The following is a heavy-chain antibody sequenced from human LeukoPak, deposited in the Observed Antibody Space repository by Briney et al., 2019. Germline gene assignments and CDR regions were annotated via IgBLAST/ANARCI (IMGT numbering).Heavy chain of an antibody. J-gene: IGHJ4*02. CDR1: GASISSYY. D-gene: IGHD6-19*01. CDR3: ARKGSGWHTLEY. Sequence: PSETLSLTCTVSGASISSYYWTWIRQPPGKGLEWIAYIYYSGSTNYNPSLKSRVTISVDTSKNQLSLRLSSVTAADTAVYYCARKGSGWHTLEYWGQGTLVTVSS. V-gene: IGHV4-59*01. CDR2: IYYSGST.